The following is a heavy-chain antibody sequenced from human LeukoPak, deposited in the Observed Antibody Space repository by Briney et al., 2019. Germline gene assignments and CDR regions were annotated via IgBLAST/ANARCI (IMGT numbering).Heavy chain of an antibody. Sequence: GESLRISCQTSGFDFPNYWIGWVRQTPGKGLEWMLIIHPGDSDTRYNPSFEGQVSISVDKSISTVYLQWRSLKASDSALYYCARNKYFGSGTLTYIGHWGQGTLVTVSS. CDR1: GFDFPNYW. V-gene: IGHV5-51*01. CDR3: ARNKYFGSGTLTYIGH. D-gene: IGHD3-10*01. CDR2: IHPGDSDT. J-gene: IGHJ4*02.